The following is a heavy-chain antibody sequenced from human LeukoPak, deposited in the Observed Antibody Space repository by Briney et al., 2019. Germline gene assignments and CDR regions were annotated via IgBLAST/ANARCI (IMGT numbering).Heavy chain of an antibody. CDR1: GFTFSSYA. CDR3: ATADYYDSSGYYRGSGY. V-gene: IGHV3-23*01. Sequence: SGGSLRLSCAASGFTFSSYAMSWVRQAPGKGLEWVSAISGSGGSTYYADSVKGRFTISRDNSKNTLYLQMNSLRAEDTAVYYCATADYYDSSGYYRGSGYWGQGTLVTVSS. J-gene: IGHJ4*02. CDR2: ISGSGGST. D-gene: IGHD3-22*01.